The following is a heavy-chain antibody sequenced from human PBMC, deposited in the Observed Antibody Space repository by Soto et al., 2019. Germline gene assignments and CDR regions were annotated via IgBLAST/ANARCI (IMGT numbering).Heavy chain of an antibody. J-gene: IGHJ3*02. CDR2: IIPIFGTA. Sequence: QVQLVQSGAEVKKPGSSVKVSCKASGGTFSSYAISWVRQAPGQGLEWMGGIIPIFGTANYAQKFQGRVTITADEPTSTADMELSRLRSEDTAVYYCARAGGIVVVTSASAFDIWGQGTMVTVSS. V-gene: IGHV1-69*01. CDR3: ARAGGIVVVTSASAFDI. CDR1: GGTFSSYA. D-gene: IGHD2-21*02.